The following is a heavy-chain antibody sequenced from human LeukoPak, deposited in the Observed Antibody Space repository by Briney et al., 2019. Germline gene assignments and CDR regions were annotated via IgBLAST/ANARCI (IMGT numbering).Heavy chain of an antibody. D-gene: IGHD4-11*01. Sequence: PSETLTLTCAVYGGSFSGYYWSWIRQPPGKGLERIGEINHSGSTNYNPSLKSRVTISVDTSKNQFSLKLSSVTAADTAVYYCARYRLTGMDVWAKGPRSPSPQ. CDR1: GGSFSGYY. J-gene: IGHJ6*04. CDR3: ARYRLTGMDV. CDR2: INHSGST. V-gene: IGHV4-34*01.